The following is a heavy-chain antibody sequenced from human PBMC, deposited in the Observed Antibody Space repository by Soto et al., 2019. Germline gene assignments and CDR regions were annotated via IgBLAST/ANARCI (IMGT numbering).Heavy chain of an antibody. J-gene: IGHJ4*02. CDR1: GGSFSGYY. CDR3: ARGSGRYSSGWFPGSDY. Sequence: SETLSLTCAVYGGSFSGYYWSWIRQPPGKGLEWIGEINHSGSTNYNPSLKSRVTISVDTSKNQFSLKLSSVTAADTAVYYCARGSGRYSSGWFPGSDYWGQGTLVTVSS. D-gene: IGHD6-19*01. V-gene: IGHV4-34*01. CDR2: INHSGST.